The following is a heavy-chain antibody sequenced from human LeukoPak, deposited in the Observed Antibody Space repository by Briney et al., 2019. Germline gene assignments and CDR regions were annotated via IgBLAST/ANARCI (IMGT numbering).Heavy chain of an antibody. CDR3: ARARDTMVRGVIGAADY. J-gene: IGHJ4*02. D-gene: IGHD3-10*01. V-gene: IGHV1-18*01. Sequence: ASVKVSCKASGYTFTSYGISWVRQAPGQGLEWMGWISAYNGNTNYAQKLQGRVTMTTDTSTSTAYMELRRLRSDATAVYYCARARDTMVRGVIGAADYWGQGSLVTVSS. CDR1: GYTFTSYG. CDR2: ISAYNGNT.